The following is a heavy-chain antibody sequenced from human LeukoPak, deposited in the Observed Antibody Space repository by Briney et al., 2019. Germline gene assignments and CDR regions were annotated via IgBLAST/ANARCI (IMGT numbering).Heavy chain of an antibody. CDR2: INHSGST. CDR1: GGSFSGYY. V-gene: IGHV4-34*01. Sequence: PSETLSLTCAVYGGSFSGYYWSWIRQPPGKGLEWIGEINHSGSTNYNPSLKSRVTISVDTSKNQFSLKLSSVTAADTAVYYCARLAGSPGNAFDIWGQGTMVTVSS. CDR3: ARLAGSPGNAFDI. J-gene: IGHJ3*02. D-gene: IGHD1-1*01.